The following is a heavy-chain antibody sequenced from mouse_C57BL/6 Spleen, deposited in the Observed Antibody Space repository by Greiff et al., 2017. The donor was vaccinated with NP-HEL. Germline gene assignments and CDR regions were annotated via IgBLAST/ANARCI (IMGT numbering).Heavy chain of an antibody. D-gene: IGHD1-1*01. CDR3: AKVDEDVKIYAMDY. V-gene: IGHV1-26*01. CDR2: INPNNGGT. Sequence: EVQLQQSGPELVKPGASVKISCKASGYTFTDYYMNWVKQSHGKSLEWIGDINPNNGGTSYNQKFKGKATLTVDKSSSTAYMELRSLTSEDSAVYYCAKVDEDVKIYAMDYWGQGTSVTVSS. J-gene: IGHJ4*01. CDR1: GYTFTDYY.